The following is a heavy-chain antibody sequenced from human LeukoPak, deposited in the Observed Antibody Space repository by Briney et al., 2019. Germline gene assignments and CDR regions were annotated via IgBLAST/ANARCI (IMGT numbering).Heavy chain of an antibody. J-gene: IGHJ4*02. Sequence: SVKVSCKASGGTFSSYAISWVRQAPGQGLEWMGRIIPILGIANYAQKFQGRVTITADKSTSTAYMELSSLRSEDTAVYYCARALDSYGSGSYPLGYWGQGTLVTVSS. CDR2: IIPILGIA. V-gene: IGHV1-69*04. CDR1: GGTFSSYA. CDR3: ARALDSYGSGSYPLGY. D-gene: IGHD3-10*01.